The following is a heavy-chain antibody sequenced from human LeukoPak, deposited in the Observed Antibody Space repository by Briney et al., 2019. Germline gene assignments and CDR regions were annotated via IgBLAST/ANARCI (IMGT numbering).Heavy chain of an antibody. CDR1: GYTFTSYY. Sequence: ASVKVSCKASGYTFTSYYMHWVRQAPGQGLEWMGIINPSGGSTSYAQKFQGRVTITRDTSTSTVYMELSSLRSEDTAVYYCARDQVRNSSGWYNWYYYYYYGMDVWGQGTTVTVSS. CDR3: ARDQVRNSSGWYNWYYYYYYGMDV. V-gene: IGHV1-46*01. D-gene: IGHD6-19*01. CDR2: INPSGGST. J-gene: IGHJ6*02.